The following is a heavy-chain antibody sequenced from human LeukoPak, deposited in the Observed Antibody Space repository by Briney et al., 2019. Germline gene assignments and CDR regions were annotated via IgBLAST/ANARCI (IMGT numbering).Heavy chain of an antibody. J-gene: IGHJ4*02. D-gene: IGHD5-18*01. CDR1: GGSISSYY. V-gene: IGHV4-59*01. Sequence: SETLSLTCTVSGGSISSYYWSWIRQPPGKGLEWIGYIYYSGSTNYNPSLKSRVTISVDTSKNQFSLKLSSVTAADTAVYYCARDDSGGSSYGIFDYWGQGTLVTVSS. CDR2: IYYSGST. CDR3: ARDDSGGSSYGIFDY.